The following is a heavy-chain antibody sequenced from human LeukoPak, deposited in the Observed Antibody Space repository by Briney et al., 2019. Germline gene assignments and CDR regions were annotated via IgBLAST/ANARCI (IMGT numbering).Heavy chain of an antibody. J-gene: IGHJ4*02. Sequence: GGSLRLSCAASGFAFRGYTMSWVRQAPGKGLECVSGISDGAGTPYYADSVKGRFTISRDNSKNTLYLQINSLRAEDTAIYYCAKTWYTDSEDYWGQGTLVTVSS. V-gene: IGHV3-23*01. CDR2: ISDGAGTP. CDR1: GFAFRGYT. D-gene: IGHD1-14*01. CDR3: AKTWYTDSEDY.